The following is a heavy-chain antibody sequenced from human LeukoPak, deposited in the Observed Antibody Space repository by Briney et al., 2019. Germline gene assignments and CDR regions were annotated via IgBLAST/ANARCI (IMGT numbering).Heavy chain of an antibody. Sequence: KSSETLSLTCAVYGGSFSGYYWSWIRQPPGKGLEWIGYVSYTGDASQNPSLRGRVTMSVDTSNNQVSLELSSVTAADTAVYYCARGWNYGDYWGQGTLVTVSS. CDR2: VSYTGDA. V-gene: IGHV4-59*01. D-gene: IGHD3-3*01. CDR3: ARGWNYGDY. J-gene: IGHJ4*02. CDR1: GGSFSGYY.